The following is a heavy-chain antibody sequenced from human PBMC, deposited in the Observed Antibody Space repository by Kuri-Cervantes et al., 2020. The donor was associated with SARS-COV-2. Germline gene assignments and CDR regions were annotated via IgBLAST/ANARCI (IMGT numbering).Heavy chain of an antibody. Sequence: GESLKISCAAPGFTFNTYSMDWVRQAPGKGLEWVSSISSRSIYIKYADSVKGRFTISRDDAKKSLYLQMNSLRAEDTAMYFCARDYGSGSRFDFWGQGSLVTVSS. D-gene: IGHD3-10*01. CDR1: GFTFNTYS. V-gene: IGHV3-21*01. CDR3: ARDYGSGSRFDF. J-gene: IGHJ4*02. CDR2: ISSRSIYI.